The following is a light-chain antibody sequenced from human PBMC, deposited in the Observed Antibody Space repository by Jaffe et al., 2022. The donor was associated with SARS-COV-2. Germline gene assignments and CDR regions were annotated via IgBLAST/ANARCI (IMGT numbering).Light chain of an antibody. Sequence: QSVLTQPPSVSGAPGQTVTISCTGSSSDIGAGYHVHWYQQRPGTAPKLVIYDNNSRPSGVPDRFSGSKSDTSASLAISGLQAEDEADYYCQSYDRSQSPWVFGGGTKLTVL. CDR1: SSDIGAGYH. CDR3: QSYDRSQSPWV. J-gene: IGLJ3*02. V-gene: IGLV1-40*01. CDR2: DNN.